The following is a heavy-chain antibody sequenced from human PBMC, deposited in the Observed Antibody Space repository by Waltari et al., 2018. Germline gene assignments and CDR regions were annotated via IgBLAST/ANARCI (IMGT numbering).Heavy chain of an antibody. CDR2: INPNSGGT. CDR3: ARPQYSSGWYCDY. Sequence: QVQLVQSGAEVKKPGASVQVSCKASGYTFTGYYMHWVRQAPGQGLEWMGWINPNSGGTNYAQKFQGRVTMTRDMSISTVYMELSRLRSDDSAVYYCARPQYSSGWYCDYWGQGTLVTVSS. J-gene: IGHJ4*02. V-gene: IGHV1-2*02. D-gene: IGHD6-19*01. CDR1: GYTFTGYY.